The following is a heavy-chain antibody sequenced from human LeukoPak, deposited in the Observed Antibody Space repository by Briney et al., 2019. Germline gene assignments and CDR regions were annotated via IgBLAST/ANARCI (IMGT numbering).Heavy chain of an antibody. J-gene: IGHJ4*02. CDR1: GGSFSGFY. V-gene: IGHV4-34*01. Sequence: NPSETLSLTCAVYGGSFSGFYWSWIRQPPGKGLEWIGEINHSGSTNYNPSLKSRVTISVDTSKNQFSVKLRSVTAADTAMYYCARGVIRAVAVLGYWGQGTLVTVSS. CDR3: ARGVIRAVAVLGY. CDR2: INHSGST. D-gene: IGHD6-19*01.